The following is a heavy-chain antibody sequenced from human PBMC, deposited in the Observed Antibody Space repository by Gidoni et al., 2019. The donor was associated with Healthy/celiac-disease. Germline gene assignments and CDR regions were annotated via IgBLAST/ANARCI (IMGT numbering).Heavy chain of an antibody. Sequence: EVQLVESGGGLIQPGGSLRLSCAASGFTVSSNYMSWVRQAPGKGLEWVSVIYSGGSTYYADSVKGRFTISRDNSKNTLYLQMNSLRAEDTAVYYCARAMAQTDYYDFWSGYYFDYWGQGTLVTVSS. V-gene: IGHV3-53*01. CDR1: GFTVSSNY. CDR2: IYSGGST. D-gene: IGHD3-3*01. J-gene: IGHJ4*02. CDR3: ARAMAQTDYYDFWSGYYFDY.